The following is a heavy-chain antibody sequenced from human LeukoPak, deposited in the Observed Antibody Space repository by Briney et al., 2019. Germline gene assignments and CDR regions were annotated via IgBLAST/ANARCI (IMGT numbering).Heavy chain of an antibody. J-gene: IGHJ6*02. CDR3: AKDSYGMDV. V-gene: IGHV3-30*18. Sequence: HAGGSLRLSCAASGFTFSSYGMHWVRQAPGKGLEWEAVISYDGSNKYYADSVKGRFTISRDNSKNTLYLQMNSLRAEDTAVYYCAKDSYGMDVWGQGTTVTVSS. CDR2: ISYDGSNK. CDR1: GFTFSSYG.